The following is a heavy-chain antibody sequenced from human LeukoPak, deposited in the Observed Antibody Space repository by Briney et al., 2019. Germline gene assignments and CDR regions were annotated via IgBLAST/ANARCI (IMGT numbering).Heavy chain of an antibody. CDR2: IYYSGST. Sequence: SETLSLTCTVSGGSVSSGSYYWSWIRQPPGKGLEWIVYIYYSGSTNYNPSLKSRVTISVDTSKNQFSLKLSSVTAADTAVYYCARVWNSGYDDTWFDPWGRGTLVTVST. V-gene: IGHV4-61*01. CDR3: ARVWNSGYDDTWFDP. J-gene: IGHJ5*02. D-gene: IGHD5-12*01. CDR1: GGSVSSGSYY.